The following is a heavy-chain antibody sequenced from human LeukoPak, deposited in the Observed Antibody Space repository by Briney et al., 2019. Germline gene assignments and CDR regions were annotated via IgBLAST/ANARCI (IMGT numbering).Heavy chain of an antibody. CDR2: INHSGST. CDR3: ARFTLGSYYFDY. CDR1: GGSFSGYY. D-gene: IGHD2-15*01. J-gene: IGHJ4*02. Sequence: SETLSLTCAVYGGSFSGYYWGWIRQPPGKGLEWIGEINHSGSTNYNPSLKSRVTISVDTSKNQFSLKLSSVTAADTAVYYCARFTLGSYYFDYWGQGTLVTVSS. V-gene: IGHV4-34*01.